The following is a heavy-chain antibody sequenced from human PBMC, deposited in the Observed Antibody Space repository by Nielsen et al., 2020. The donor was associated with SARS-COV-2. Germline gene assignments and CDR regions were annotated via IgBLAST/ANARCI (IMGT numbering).Heavy chain of an antibody. CDR3: ARVDDSSGYYLRNWFDP. V-gene: IGHV1-18*01. D-gene: IGHD3-22*01. CDR2: ISAYNGNT. CDR1: GYTFTSYG. Sequence: ASVKVSCKASGYTFTSYGISWVRQAPGQGLEWTGWISAYNGNTNYAQKLQGRVTMTTDTSTSTAYMELRSLRSDDTAVYYCARVDDSSGYYLRNWFDPWGQGTLVTVSS. J-gene: IGHJ5*02.